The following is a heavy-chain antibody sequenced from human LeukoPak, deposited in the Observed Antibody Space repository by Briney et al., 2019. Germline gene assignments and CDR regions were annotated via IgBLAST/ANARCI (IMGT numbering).Heavy chain of an antibody. D-gene: IGHD3-10*01. CDR3: AKDPVVRGVTLNPNWYFDL. CDR1: GFTFSSYE. J-gene: IGHJ2*01. CDR2: ISSSGSTI. Sequence: GGSLRLSCAASGFTFSSYEMNWVRQAPGKGLEWVSYISSSGSTIYYADSVKGRFTISRDNAKNSLYLQMNSLRAEDTAVYYCAKDPVVRGVTLNPNWYFDLWGRGTLVTVSS. V-gene: IGHV3-48*03.